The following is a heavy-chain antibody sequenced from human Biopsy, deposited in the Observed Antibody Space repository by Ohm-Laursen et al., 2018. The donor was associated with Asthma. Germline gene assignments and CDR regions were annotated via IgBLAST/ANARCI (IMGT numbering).Heavy chain of an antibody. CDR2: IMPPFGLT. J-gene: IGHJ4*02. V-gene: IGHV1-69*10. Sequence: GASVKVSCKASEDTFSSYVISWVRQAPGQGLEWMGGIMPPFGLTNYAQRFQDRLTISADKSTRTAYMELRRLRSEDSAVYYCARDHGSALWAGVSTDNCYFDYWGQGTLLTVSS. CDR1: EDTFSSYV. CDR3: ARDHGSALWAGVSTDNCYFDY. D-gene: IGHD3-10*01.